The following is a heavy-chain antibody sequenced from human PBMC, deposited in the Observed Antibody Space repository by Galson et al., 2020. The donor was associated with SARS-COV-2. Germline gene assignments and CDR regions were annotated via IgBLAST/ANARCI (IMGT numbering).Heavy chain of an antibody. CDR2: ISGSGGVT. CDR1: GFTFRTHD. Sequence: GGSLRLSCAASGFTFRTHDMTWVRQAPGKGLEWVSSISGSGGVTFSGDSAKGRFAISRDNAKNTLYLQMNSLRAEDTAVYYCARGDMGNDYFDYWGQGTLVTVSS. J-gene: IGHJ4*02. D-gene: IGHD7-27*01. V-gene: IGHV3-23*01. CDR3: ARGDMGNDYFDY.